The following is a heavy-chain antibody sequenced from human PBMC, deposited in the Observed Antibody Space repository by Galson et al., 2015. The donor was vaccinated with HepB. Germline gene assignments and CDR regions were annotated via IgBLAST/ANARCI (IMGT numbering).Heavy chain of an antibody. V-gene: IGHV3-48*04. J-gene: IGHJ4*02. CDR2: ISSSSSTI. D-gene: IGHD5-12*01. CDR3: ARGQWLRDFDY. Sequence: SLRLSCAASGFTFSSYSMNWVRQAPGKGLKWVSYISSSSSTIYYADSVKGRFTISRDNAKNSLYLQMNSLGAEDTAVYYCARGQWLRDFDYWGQGTLVTVSS. CDR1: GFTFSSYS.